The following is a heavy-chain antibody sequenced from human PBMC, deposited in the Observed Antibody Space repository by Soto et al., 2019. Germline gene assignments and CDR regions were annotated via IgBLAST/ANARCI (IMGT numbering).Heavy chain of an antibody. CDR3: GRGGIVATH. CDR2: IYYSGST. D-gene: IGHD5-12*01. V-gene: IGHV4-59*01. CDR1: GGSISSYY. J-gene: IGHJ4*02. Sequence: PSETLSLTGTVSGGSISSYYWSWIRQPPGKGLEWIGYIYYSGSTDYNPSLKSRVTISVDTSKNQFSLKLSSVTAADTAVYYCGRGGIVATHWGQGTLVTVSS.